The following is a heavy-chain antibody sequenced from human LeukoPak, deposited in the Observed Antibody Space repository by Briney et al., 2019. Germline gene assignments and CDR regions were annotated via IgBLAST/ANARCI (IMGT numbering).Heavy chain of an antibody. V-gene: IGHV3-11*01. CDR3: AKGTYYYDSSGYGLSPQYFDY. CDR1: GFTFSDYY. J-gene: IGHJ4*02. CDR2: ISSSGSTI. D-gene: IGHD3-22*01. Sequence: GGSLRLSCAASGFTFSDYYMSWIRQAPGKGLEWVSYISSSGSTIYYADSVKGRFTISRDNAKNSLYLQMNSLRAEDTAVYYCAKGTYYYDSSGYGLSPQYFDYWGQGTLVTVSS.